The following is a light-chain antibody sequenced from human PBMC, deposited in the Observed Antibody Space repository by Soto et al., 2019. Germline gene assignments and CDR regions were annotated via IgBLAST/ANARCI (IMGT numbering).Light chain of an antibody. V-gene: IGKV3-11*01. Sequence: EIVLTQSPATLSLSPGERATLSCRASQSVSSYLAWYQQKPGQAPRLLIYDASNRATGIPARFSGSGSGTDFTPTISTLEPEDFAVYYCKQRSNWPLLTFGGGTKVEIK. CDR3: KQRSNWPLLT. CDR1: QSVSSY. CDR2: DAS. J-gene: IGKJ4*01.